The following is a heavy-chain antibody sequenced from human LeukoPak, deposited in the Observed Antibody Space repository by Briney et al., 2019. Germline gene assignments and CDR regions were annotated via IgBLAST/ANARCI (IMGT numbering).Heavy chain of an antibody. CDR3: ARVGEYCSSTSCYKVDYYYMDV. CDR2: INHSGST. V-gene: IGHV4-34*01. Sequence: SETLSLTCAVYGGSFSGYYWSWIRQPPGKGLEWIGEINHSGSTNYNPSLKSRVTISVDTSKNQFSLKLSSVTAADTAVYYCARVGEYCSSTSCYKVDYYYMDVWGKGTTVTVSS. J-gene: IGHJ6*03. D-gene: IGHD2-2*02. CDR1: GGSFSGYY.